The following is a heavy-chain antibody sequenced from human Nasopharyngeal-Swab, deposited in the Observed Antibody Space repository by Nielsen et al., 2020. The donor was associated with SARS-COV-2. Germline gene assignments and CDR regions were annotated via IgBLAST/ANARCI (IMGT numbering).Heavy chain of an antibody. V-gene: IGHV4-34*01. CDR3: ASLKVGITIFGVVTDRLLDY. Sequence: WIRQPPGKGLEWIGEINHSGSTNYNPSLKSRVTISVDTSKNQFSLKLSSVTAADTAVYYCASLKVGITIFGVVTDRLLDYWGQGTLVTVS. J-gene: IGHJ4*02. CDR2: INHSGST. D-gene: IGHD3-3*01.